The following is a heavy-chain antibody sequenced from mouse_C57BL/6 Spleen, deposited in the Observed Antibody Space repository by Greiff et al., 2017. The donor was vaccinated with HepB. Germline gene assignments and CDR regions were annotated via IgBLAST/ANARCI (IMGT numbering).Heavy chain of an antibody. CDR2: ISDGGSYT. Sequence: EVQVVESGGGLVKPGGSLKLSCAASGFTFSSYAMSWVRQTPEKRLEWVATISDGGSYTYYPDNVKGRFTISSDNAKNNLYLQMSHLKSEDTAMYYCASSYYYGPHYYAMDYWGQGTSVTVSS. CDR3: ASSYYYGPHYYAMDY. D-gene: IGHD1-1*01. J-gene: IGHJ4*01. V-gene: IGHV5-4*01. CDR1: GFTFSSYA.